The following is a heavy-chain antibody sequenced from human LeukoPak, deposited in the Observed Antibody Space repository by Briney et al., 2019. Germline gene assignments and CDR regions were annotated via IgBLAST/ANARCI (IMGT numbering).Heavy chain of an antibody. V-gene: IGHV3-21*01. CDR2: ISSSSSYI. CDR3: ARVPILEWLLGNYFDY. CDR1: GFTFSSYS. D-gene: IGHD3-3*01. J-gene: IGHJ4*02. Sequence: GGSLRLSCAASGFTFSSYSMNWVRQAPGKGLEWVSSISSSSSYIYYADSVKGRFTISRDNAKNSLYLQMNSLRAEDTAVYYCARVPILEWLLGNYFDYWGQGTLVTVSS.